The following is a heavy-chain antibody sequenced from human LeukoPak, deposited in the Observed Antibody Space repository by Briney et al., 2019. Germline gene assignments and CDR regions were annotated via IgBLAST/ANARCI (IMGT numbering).Heavy chain of an antibody. CDR1: GFTFSSYE. Sequence: PGGSLRLSCAASGFTFSSYEMNWVHQAPGKGLEWVSYISTTGSSIYYADSVKGRFTISRDNVKNLLYLQMNSLRAEDTAVYYCAELGITMIGGVWGKGTTVTISS. D-gene: IGHD3-10*02. V-gene: IGHV3-48*03. J-gene: IGHJ6*04. CDR3: AELGITMIGGV. CDR2: ISTTGSSI.